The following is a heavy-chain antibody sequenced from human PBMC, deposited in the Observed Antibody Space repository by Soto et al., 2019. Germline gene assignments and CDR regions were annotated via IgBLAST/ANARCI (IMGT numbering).Heavy chain of an antibody. J-gene: IGHJ4*02. CDR1: GFTFSSYA. D-gene: IGHD3-3*01. CDR2: ISGSGGST. CDR3: AKDHSYDFWSGYYSDYFDY. Sequence: GGSLRLSCAASGFTFSSYAMSWVRQAPGKGLEWVSAISGSGGSTYYADSVKGRFTISRDNSKNTLYLQMNSLRAEDTAVYYCAKDHSYDFWSGYYSDYFDYWGQGTLVTVSS. V-gene: IGHV3-23*01.